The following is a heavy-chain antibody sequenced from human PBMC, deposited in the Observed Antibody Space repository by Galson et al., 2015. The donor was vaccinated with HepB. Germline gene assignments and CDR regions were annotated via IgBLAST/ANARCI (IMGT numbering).Heavy chain of an antibody. CDR2: ISGSGSGST. V-gene: IGHV3-23*01. CDR1: GFTFSNYA. CDR3: SRDPSVRGYSDYWGGS. D-gene: IGHD5-12*01. J-gene: IGHJ5*01. Sequence: SLRLSCAASGFTFSNYAMSWVRQAPGKGLEWVSVISGSGSGSTYYADSVKGRFTISRDNSKNTLYLQMNSLRAEDMAVYYCSRDPSVRGYSDYWGGSWGQGTLVTVSS.